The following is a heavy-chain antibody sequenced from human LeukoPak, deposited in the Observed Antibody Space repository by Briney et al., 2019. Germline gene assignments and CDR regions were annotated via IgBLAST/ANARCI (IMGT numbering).Heavy chain of an antibody. Sequence: GGSLRISCVASGNYWMHWVRQAPGKGLVWVSHINSDGSWTSYADSVKGRFTISKDNAKNTVYLQMNSPRAEDTAVYYCVSFYETYWGRGTLVTVSS. V-gene: IGHV3-74*01. D-gene: IGHD2/OR15-2a*01. J-gene: IGHJ4*02. CDR1: GNYW. CDR2: INSDGSWT. CDR3: VSFYETY.